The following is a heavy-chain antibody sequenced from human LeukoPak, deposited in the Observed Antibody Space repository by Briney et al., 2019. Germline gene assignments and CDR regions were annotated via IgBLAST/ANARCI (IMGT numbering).Heavy chain of an antibody. V-gene: IGHV3-23*01. CDR2: ISGSGGST. J-gene: IGHJ4*02. D-gene: IGHD3-22*01. Sequence: GGSLTLSCAASGFTFSSYVMHWVRQAPGKGLEWVSAISGSGGSTYYADSVKGRFTISRDNSKNTLYLQMNSLRAEDTAVYYCAKWATYYYHSSGYYLHYWGQGTLVTVS. CDR3: AKWATYYYHSSGYYLHY. CDR1: GFTFSSYV.